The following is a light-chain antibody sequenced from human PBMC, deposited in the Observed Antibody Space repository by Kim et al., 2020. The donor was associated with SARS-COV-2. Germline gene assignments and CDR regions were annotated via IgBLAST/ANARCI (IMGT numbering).Light chain of an antibody. J-gene: IGLJ3*02. V-gene: IGLV3-21*04. Sequence: VAPGKTARITCGGNNIGSKSVHWYQQKPGQAPVLVIYYDSDRPSGIPERFSGSNSGNTATLTISRVEAGDEADYYCQVWDSSSSGVFGGGTQLTVL. CDR3: QVWDSSSSGV. CDR1: NIGSKS. CDR2: YDS.